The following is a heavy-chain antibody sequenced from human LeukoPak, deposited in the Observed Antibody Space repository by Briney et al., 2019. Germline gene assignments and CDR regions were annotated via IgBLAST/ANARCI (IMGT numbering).Heavy chain of an antibody. CDR3: ARDSGDYYGSGIDY. CDR1: GFTFDDYA. CDR2: ISWNSGSI. D-gene: IGHD3-10*01. J-gene: IGHJ4*02. V-gene: IGHV3-9*01. Sequence: GGSLRLSCAASGFTFDDYAMHWVRQAPGKGLEWVSGISWNSGSIGYADSVKGRFTISRDNAKNSLYLQMNSLRAEDTAVYYCARDSGDYYGSGIDYWGQGTLVTVSS.